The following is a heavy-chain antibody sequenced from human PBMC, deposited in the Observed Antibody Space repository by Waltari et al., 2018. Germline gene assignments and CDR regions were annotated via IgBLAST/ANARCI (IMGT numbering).Heavy chain of an antibody. CDR2: INPNIGGT. Sequence: QVQLVQSGAEVKKPGASVQVSCKASGYTFTGYYMHWVRQAPGPGLERMGWINPNIGGTNYAQKFQGRVTMTRDTSISTAYMELSRLRSDDTAVYYCARDGSRDYDSSGHSYYYYYYMDVWGKGTTVTVSS. J-gene: IGHJ6*03. D-gene: IGHD3-22*01. CDR3: ARDGSRDYDSSGHSYYYYYYMDV. CDR1: GYTFTGYY. V-gene: IGHV1-2*02.